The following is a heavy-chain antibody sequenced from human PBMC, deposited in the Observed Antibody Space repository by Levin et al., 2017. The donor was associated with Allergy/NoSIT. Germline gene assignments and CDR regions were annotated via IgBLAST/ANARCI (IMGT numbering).Heavy chain of an antibody. J-gene: IGHJ1*01. CDR1: GGSISSSSYY. CDR3: ARLAITGTTGRGYFQL. D-gene: IGHD1-7*01. CDR2: IYYNGST. Sequence: PSETLSLTCTVSGGSISSSSYYWGWIRQPPGKGLELIGSIYYNGSTYYNPSLKSRVTISVDTSKNQFSLKLNSVTAADTAVYYCARLAITGTTGRGYFQLWGQGTLVTVSS. V-gene: IGHV4-39*01.